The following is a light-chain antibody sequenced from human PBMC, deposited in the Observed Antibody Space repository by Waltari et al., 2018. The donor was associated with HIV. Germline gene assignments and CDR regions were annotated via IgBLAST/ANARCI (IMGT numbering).Light chain of an antibody. Sequence: QSALIQPASVSGSPGQSLTISCTGTSSDVGSYNLVSWYQQHPGKAPKLMIYEVSKRPSGVSNRFSGSKSGNTASLTISGLQAEDEADYYCCSYAGSSTPVFGGGTKLTVL. CDR1: SSDVGSYNL. CDR3: CSYAGSSTPV. J-gene: IGLJ2*01. V-gene: IGLV2-23*02. CDR2: EVS.